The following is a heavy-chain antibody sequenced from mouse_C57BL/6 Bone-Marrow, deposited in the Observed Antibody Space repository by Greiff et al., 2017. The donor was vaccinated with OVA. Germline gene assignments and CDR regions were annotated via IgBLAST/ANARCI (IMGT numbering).Heavy chain of an antibody. CDR2: INPSNGGT. CDR1: GYTFTSYW. Sequence: QRAGAEVVKPGASVKLSCKASGYTFTSYWMHWVKQRPGQGLEWIGNINPSNGGTNYNEKFKSKATLTVDKSSSTAYMQLSSLTSEDSAVYYCARSELGGAMDYWGQGTSVTVSS. V-gene: IGHV1-53*01. J-gene: IGHJ4*01. CDR3: ARSELGGAMDY. D-gene: IGHD4-1*01.